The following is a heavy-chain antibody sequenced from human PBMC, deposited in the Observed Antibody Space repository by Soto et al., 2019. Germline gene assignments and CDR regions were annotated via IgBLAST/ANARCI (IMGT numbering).Heavy chain of an antibody. CDR1: GGAISTYY. D-gene: IGHD5-18*01. J-gene: IGHJ4*02. CDR2: IYYSGNT. Sequence: SETLSLTCTVSGGAISTYYWTWIRHPPGKGLEWIGYIYYSGNTNYNPSLKSRVTISEDTSKKQFSLKLSSVTAADTAVYYCARGGGYSNPYNFDYWGQGTLVTVSS. V-gene: IGHV4-59*01. CDR3: ARGGGYSNPYNFDY.